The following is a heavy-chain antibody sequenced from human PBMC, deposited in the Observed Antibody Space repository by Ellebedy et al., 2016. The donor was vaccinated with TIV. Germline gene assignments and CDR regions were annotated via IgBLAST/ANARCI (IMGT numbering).Heavy chain of an antibody. Sequence: MPSETLSLTCTVSGGSISSYYWSWIRQPAGKGLEWIGRIYSTGSTGGTNYSPSLNSRITMSVDRSKHQFSLKLSSVTAADTAVYYCARDGLHSSGWYCDYWGQGTQVTVSS. D-gene: IGHD3-22*01. CDR3: ARDGLHSSGWYCDY. J-gene: IGHJ4*02. CDR2: IYSTGSTGGT. V-gene: IGHV4-4*07. CDR1: GGSISSYY.